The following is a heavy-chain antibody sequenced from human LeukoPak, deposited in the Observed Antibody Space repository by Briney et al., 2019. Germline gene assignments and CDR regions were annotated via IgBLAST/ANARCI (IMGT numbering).Heavy chain of an antibody. D-gene: IGHD4-17*01. CDR2: INHSGAT. V-gene: IGHV4-34*01. Sequence: SETLSLTCAVYGGSFSGYYWSWIRQPPGKGLEWIGEINHSGATNYNPSLKSRVTISVDTSRNQFSLKLNSVTAADTAVYYCASAVTTTWDYWGQGTLVTVSS. CDR1: GGSFSGYY. J-gene: IGHJ4*02. CDR3: ASAVTTTWDY.